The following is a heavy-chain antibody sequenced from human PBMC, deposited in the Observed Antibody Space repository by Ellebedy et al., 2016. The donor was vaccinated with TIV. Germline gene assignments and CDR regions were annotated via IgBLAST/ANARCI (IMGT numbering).Heavy chain of an antibody. J-gene: IGHJ4*02. D-gene: IGHD3-10*01. V-gene: IGHV3-9*01. CDR2: ISWNSGSI. CDR1: GFTFDDYA. CDR3: ARDGGSGSYWEGFDY. Sequence: SLKISCAASGFTFDDYAMHWVRQAPGKGLEWVSGISWNSGSIGYADSVKGRFTISRDNAKNSLYLQMNSLRAEDTAVYYCARDGGSGSYWEGFDYWGQGTLVTVSS.